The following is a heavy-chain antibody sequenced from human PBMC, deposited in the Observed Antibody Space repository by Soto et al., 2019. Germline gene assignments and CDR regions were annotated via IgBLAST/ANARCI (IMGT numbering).Heavy chain of an antibody. D-gene: IGHD6-13*01. CDR3: AKLNLFASAAAGRGLFDY. CDR1: GFRFSNYA. J-gene: IGHJ4*02. Sequence: VQLLESGGGLVRAGGSLRLSCAAYGFRFSNYAMSWVRQAPGKGQEWVSAVSGSGGNTYYADSVQGRFTISRDNSKNMLNLQMNSLRAEDTAVYYCAKLNLFASAAAGRGLFDYWGQGTLVTVSS. V-gene: IGHV3-23*01. CDR2: VSGSGGNT.